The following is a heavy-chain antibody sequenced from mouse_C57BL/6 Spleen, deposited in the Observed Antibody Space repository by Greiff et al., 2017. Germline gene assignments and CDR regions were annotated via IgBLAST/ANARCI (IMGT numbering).Heavy chain of an antibody. D-gene: IGHD2-4*01. CDR2: IYPGDGAT. Sequence: VQLLESGAELVKPGASVKISCKASGFAFSSYWMHWVKQTPGKGLEWIAQIYPGDGATNYNGTVKGKATLTADKSSSTAYRQRSSLTSEYSAVYFCARRVITTSLNYWGKGPTLKVSS. J-gene: IGHJ2*01. V-gene: IGHV1-80*01. CDR1: GFAFSSYW. CDR3: ARRVITTSLNY.